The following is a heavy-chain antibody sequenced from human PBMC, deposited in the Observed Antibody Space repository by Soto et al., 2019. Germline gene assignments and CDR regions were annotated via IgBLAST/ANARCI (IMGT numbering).Heavy chain of an antibody. Sequence: PGGSLRLSCAASGFTFSGSAMHWVRQASGKGLEWVGRIRSKANSYATAYAASVKGRFTISRDDSKNTAYLQMNSLKTEDTAVYYCTRRGAVAGKALVDYWGQGTLVTSPQ. D-gene: IGHD6-19*01. CDR1: GFTFSGSA. CDR3: TRRGAVAGKALVDY. CDR2: IRSKANSYAT. J-gene: IGHJ4*02. V-gene: IGHV3-73*01.